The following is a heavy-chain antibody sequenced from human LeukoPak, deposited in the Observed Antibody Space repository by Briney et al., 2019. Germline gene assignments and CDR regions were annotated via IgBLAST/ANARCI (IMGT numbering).Heavy chain of an antibody. J-gene: IGHJ4*02. D-gene: IGHD3-16*01. V-gene: IGHV4-39*01. Sequence: PSETLSLTSIVSGGSITNSRYYWGWLRQPPGKGLEWIGNVAYGGDTYYSPSLRSRITISADTSNNHFSLQLRSVTATDTAVYYCARHSATCFTYCFDYWGQGTLVTVSS. CDR2: VAYGGDT. CDR3: ARHSATCFTYCFDY. CDR1: GGSITNSRYY.